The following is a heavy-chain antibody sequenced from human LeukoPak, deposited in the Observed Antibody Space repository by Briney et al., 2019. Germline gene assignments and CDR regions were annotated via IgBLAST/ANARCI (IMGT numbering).Heavy chain of an antibody. Sequence: GGSLRLSCAASGFTFSDYYMSWIRQAPGKGLEWVSYISSSSCYTNYADSVKGRFTISRDNAKNSLYLQMNSLRAEDTAVYYCARVYSDGYNSYFDYWGQGTLVTVSS. CDR2: ISSSSCYT. D-gene: IGHD5-24*01. V-gene: IGHV3-11*05. CDR3: ARVYSDGYNSYFDY. CDR1: GFTFSDYY. J-gene: IGHJ4*02.